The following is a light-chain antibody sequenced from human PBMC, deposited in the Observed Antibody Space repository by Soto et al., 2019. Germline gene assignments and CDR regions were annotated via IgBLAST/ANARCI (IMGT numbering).Light chain of an antibody. V-gene: IGLV2-23*02. J-gene: IGLJ2*01. CDR2: EVT. CDR3: CSYAGSSTFVV. Sequence: QSALTQPASVSGSPGQSITISCTGTSGNVGNYDLVSWYQQHPGKAPKLMIYEVTKRPSGVSDRFSGSKSGNTASLTISGLQAEDEADYYCCSYAGSSTFVVFGGGTQLTVL. CDR1: SGNVGNYDL.